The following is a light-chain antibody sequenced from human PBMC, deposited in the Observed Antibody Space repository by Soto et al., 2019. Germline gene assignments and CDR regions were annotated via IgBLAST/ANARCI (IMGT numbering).Light chain of an antibody. V-gene: IGKV1-5*03. CDR1: QSIKNW. J-gene: IGKJ3*01. CDR2: KAS. Sequence: DIQMTQSPSTLSASVGDRVTITCRASQSIKNWLAWYQQKPGEAPKLLIYKASTLESGVPSRFSGSGSGTEFTLTIGGLQPDDVATYYCQQYNSYSQFTFGPGTKVDIK. CDR3: QQYNSYSQFT.